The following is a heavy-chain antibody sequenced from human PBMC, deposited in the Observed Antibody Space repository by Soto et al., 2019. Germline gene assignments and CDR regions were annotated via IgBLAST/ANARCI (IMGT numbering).Heavy chain of an antibody. Sequence: SGTLSLTCTVSGGSIRSYYWSWIRQPPGKGLEWIGYIFYSGSTNYNPSLKSRVTISVDTSKNQFSLKLSSVTAADTAVYYCARNYGHAFDIWGQGTMVTVSS. D-gene: IGHD1-7*01. V-gene: IGHV4-59*01. CDR2: IFYSGST. CDR3: ARNYGHAFDI. CDR1: GGSIRSYY. J-gene: IGHJ3*02.